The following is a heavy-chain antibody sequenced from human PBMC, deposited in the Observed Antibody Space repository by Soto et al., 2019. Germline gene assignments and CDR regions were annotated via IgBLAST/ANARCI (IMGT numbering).Heavy chain of an antibody. V-gene: IGHV4-31*03. D-gene: IGHD6-13*01. CDR3: ARSGYGSTDFDH. Sequence: SETLSLTCTVSGDSIARGAYYWTWIRQHPGQGLEWLGYIYYRGNTYYNPSLESRVSISLDASENQFSLKLTSVTAADTAVYYCARSGYGSTDFDHWGQGTRVTVSS. CDR2: IYYRGNT. CDR1: GDSIARGAYY. J-gene: IGHJ4*02.